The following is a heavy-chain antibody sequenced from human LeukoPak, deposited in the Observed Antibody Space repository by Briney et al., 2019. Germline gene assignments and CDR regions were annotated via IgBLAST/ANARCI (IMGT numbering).Heavy chain of an antibody. V-gene: IGHV4-59*02. CDR3: ARGGKRLMVDYYYYMDV. D-gene: IGHD3-10*01. Sequence: PSETLSLTCTVSGGSVSSYYWSWIRQPPGKGLEWIGYIYYSGSTNYNPSLKSRVTISVDTSKNQFSLNLRSLTAADTAVYYCARGGKRLMVDYYYYMDVWGKGTTVTVSS. CDR2: IYYSGST. J-gene: IGHJ6*03. CDR1: GGSVSSYY.